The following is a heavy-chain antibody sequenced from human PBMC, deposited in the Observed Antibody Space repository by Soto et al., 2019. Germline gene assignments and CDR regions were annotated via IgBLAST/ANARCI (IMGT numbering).Heavy chain of an antibody. D-gene: IGHD3-10*01. J-gene: IGHJ6*02. CDR1: EFGLSSYA. CDR2: ISYDGSKK. CDR3: ALSGSGSSYYYYYGMDV. Sequence: GGSLRLSCAASEFGLSSYAMHWVRQAPGKGLEWLAMISYDGSKKYYADSVKGRSTISRDNSKNTLYLVMNSLRIEDTAVYYCALSGSGSSYYYYYGMDVWGQGTTVTVS. V-gene: IGHV3-30*04.